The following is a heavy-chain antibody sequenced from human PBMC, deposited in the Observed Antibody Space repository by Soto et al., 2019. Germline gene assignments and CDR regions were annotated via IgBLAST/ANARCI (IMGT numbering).Heavy chain of an antibody. Sequence: GGSLRLSCAASGLTFSSYAMSWVRQAPGKGLEWVSGISGSGISTYYADSVKGRFTISRDNSNNTLYLQMSSLRAEDTAVYYCAKCGYGSSGRLLRYFQHWGQGTLVTVLL. CDR3: AKCGYGSSGRLLRYFQH. CDR1: GLTFSSYA. CDR2: ISGSGIST. J-gene: IGHJ1*01. D-gene: IGHD3-22*01. V-gene: IGHV3-23*01.